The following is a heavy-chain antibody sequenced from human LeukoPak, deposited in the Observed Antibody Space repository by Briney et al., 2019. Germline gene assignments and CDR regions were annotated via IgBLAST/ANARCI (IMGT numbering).Heavy chain of an antibody. V-gene: IGHV4-39*07. J-gene: IGHJ3*02. Sequence: SETLSLTCTVSGGSISSSSYYCGWIRQPPGKGLEWIGSIYYSGSTYYNPSLKSRVTISVDTSKNQFSLKLSSVTAADTAVYYCARDPFTPGAFHIWGQGTMVTVSS. CDR2: IYYSGST. CDR1: GGSISSSSYY. CDR3: ARDPFTPGAFHI. D-gene: IGHD2-15*01.